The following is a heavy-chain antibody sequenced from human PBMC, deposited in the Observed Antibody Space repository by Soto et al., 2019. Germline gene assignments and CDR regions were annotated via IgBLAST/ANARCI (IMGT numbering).Heavy chain of an antibody. J-gene: IGHJ6*02. Sequence: PGGSLRLSCAASGFTFSSYAMHWVRQAPGKGLEWVAVISYDGSNKYYADSVKGRFTISRDNSKNTLYLQMNSLRAEDTAVYYCARDSGDSYGRGYGMDVWGQGTTVTVSS. D-gene: IGHD5-18*01. CDR1: GFTFSSYA. V-gene: IGHV3-30-3*01. CDR2: ISYDGSNK. CDR3: ARDSGDSYGRGYGMDV.